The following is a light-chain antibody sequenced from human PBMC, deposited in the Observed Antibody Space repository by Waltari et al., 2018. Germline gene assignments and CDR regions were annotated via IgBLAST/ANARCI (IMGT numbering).Light chain of an antibody. CDR2: WAS. CDR1: QSVLYSPNHKNY. Sequence: DIVMTQSPDSLAVSLGERATINCKSSQSVLYSPNHKNYLAWYQQKPGQPPKLIIYWASTRESGVPDRFSGSESGTDFSLTISSLQAEDVAVYYCQQYYNSPLTFGGGTKVEIK. V-gene: IGKV4-1*01. J-gene: IGKJ4*01. CDR3: QQYYNSPLT.